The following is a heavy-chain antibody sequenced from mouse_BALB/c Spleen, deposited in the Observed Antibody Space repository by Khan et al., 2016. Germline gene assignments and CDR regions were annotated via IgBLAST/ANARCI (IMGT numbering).Heavy chain of an antibody. Sequence: VQLQQSGAELVKPGASVKLSCTASGFNIKDTYMHWVKQRPEQGLEWIGRIDPANGNTKYDPKFQGKATITAATSSNTAYLQLSSLTSEDTAVYSDARSPYDYDVGFAYWGQGTLVTVSA. CDR2: IDPANGNT. D-gene: IGHD2-4*01. CDR1: GFNIKDTY. V-gene: IGHV14-3*02. CDR3: ARSPYDYDVGFAY. J-gene: IGHJ3*01.